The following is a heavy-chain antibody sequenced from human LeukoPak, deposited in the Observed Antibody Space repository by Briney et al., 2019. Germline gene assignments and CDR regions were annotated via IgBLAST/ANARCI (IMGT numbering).Heavy chain of an antibody. CDR3: ARDIRGSGWYYFDY. CDR1: GGSFSGYY. Sequence: SETLSLTCAVYGGSFSGYYWSWIRQPPGKGLEWIGEINHSGSTNYNPSLKSRVTISVDTSKNQFSLKLSSVTAADTAVYYCARDIRGSGWYYFDYWGQGTLVTVSS. J-gene: IGHJ4*02. CDR2: INHSGST. D-gene: IGHD6-19*01. V-gene: IGHV4-34*01.